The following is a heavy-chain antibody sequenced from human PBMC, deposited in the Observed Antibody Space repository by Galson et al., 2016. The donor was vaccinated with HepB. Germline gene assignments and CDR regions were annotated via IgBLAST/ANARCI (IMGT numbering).Heavy chain of an antibody. J-gene: IGHJ4*02. CDR2: ILPIFGTT. V-gene: IGHV1-69*06. Sequence: SVKVSCKASGGTFNNYAITWVRQAPGQGLEWMGGILPIFGTTHYAQKFQGRVTITADKSTNTAYMELSSLRSEDTAVYFCARGDYVWGTYNYWGQGTLVTVSS. CDR3: ARGDYVWGTYNY. CDR1: GGTFNNYA. D-gene: IGHD3-16*01.